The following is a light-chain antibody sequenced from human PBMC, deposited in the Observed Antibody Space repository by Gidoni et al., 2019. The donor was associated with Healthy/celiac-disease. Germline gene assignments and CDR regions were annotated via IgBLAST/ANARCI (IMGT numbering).Light chain of an antibody. CDR2: GAS. CDR3: QQYGSSPLT. J-gene: IGKJ1*01. Sequence: EIVLTQSPGTLSLSPGERATLSCRASQSVSSSYLAWYQQKPGQAPRLLIYGASSRATGIPDRFSGSGSGTDFNLTISRLEPEDLAVYYCQQYGSSPLTFXXXNKVEIK. CDR1: QSVSSSY. V-gene: IGKV3-20*01.